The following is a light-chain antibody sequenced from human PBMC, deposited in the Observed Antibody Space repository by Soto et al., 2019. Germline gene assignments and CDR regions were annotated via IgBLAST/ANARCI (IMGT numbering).Light chain of an antibody. Sequence: EIVMTQSPATLSVSPGERATLSCRASQSVRGNLAWYQQKPGQAPRLLIYGVSTKASGIPARFSGSGSGTDFTLTISRLEPEDFAVYYCQQYGSSPTWTFGQGTKVDIK. V-gene: IGKV3-15*01. CDR2: GVS. J-gene: IGKJ1*01. CDR3: QQYGSSPTWT. CDR1: QSVRGN.